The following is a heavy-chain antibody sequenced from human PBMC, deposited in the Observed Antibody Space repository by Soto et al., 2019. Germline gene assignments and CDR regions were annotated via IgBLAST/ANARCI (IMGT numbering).Heavy chain of an antibody. D-gene: IGHD3-22*01. CDR2: IYWDDDK. CDR1: GFSLSTGGLS. V-gene: IGHV2-5*02. Sequence: QITLRESGPSLVKPTQTLTLTCSFSGFSLSTGGLSVAWIRQPPGKALEWLALIYWDDDKRYSPSQETRLTLSKDTTKNEVVLTMTNMDPADTGTYYCAHRNYYDASGSFGYQYGMDVWGQGTAVTVSS. J-gene: IGHJ6*02. CDR3: AHRNYYDASGSFGYQYGMDV.